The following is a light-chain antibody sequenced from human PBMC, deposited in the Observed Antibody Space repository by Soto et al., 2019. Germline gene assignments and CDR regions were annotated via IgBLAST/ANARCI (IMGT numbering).Light chain of an antibody. CDR3: SSYAGSNTPYV. V-gene: IGLV2-8*01. Sequence: LTQPPSASGSPGQSVTISCTGTSSDVGGYNYVSWYQHHPGNAPKLMIYEVNKRTSGVPDRFSGSKSGNTASLTVSGLQAEDEADYYCSSYAGSNTPYVFGTGTKVTVL. CDR2: EVN. J-gene: IGLJ1*01. CDR1: SSDVGGYNY.